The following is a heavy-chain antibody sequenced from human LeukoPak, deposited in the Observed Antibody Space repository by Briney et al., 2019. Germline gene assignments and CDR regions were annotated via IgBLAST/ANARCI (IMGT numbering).Heavy chain of an antibody. J-gene: IGHJ4*02. CDR1: GGSINTGSYY. D-gene: IGHD3-22*01. CDR2: IHSRGST. CDR3: ARDNGHYDSSSYFDN. V-gene: IGHV4-39*07. Sequence: TSETLSLTCTVSGGSINTGSYYWGWIRQPPGKGLEWIGSIHSRGSTYYNPSLKSRATTSVDTSKNQFSLKLTSLTAADTAVYYCARDNGHYDSSSYFDNWGQGTLVTVSS.